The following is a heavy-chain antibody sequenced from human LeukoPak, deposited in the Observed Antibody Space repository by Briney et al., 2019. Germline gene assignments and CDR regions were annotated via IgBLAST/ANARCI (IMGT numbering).Heavy chain of an antibody. CDR2: INHSGST. J-gene: IGHJ3*02. D-gene: IGHD6-25*01. CDR3: ARGLQDNSASLDAFDI. V-gene: IGHV4-34*01. Sequence: PSETLSLTCAVYGGSFSGYYWSWIRQPPGKGREWIGEINHSGSTNYNPSLKSRVTISVDTSKNQFSLKLSSVTAADTAVYYCARGLQDNSASLDAFDIWGQGTMVTVSS. CDR1: GGSFSGYY.